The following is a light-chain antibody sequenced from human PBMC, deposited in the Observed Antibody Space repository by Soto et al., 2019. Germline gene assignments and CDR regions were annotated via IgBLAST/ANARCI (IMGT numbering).Light chain of an antibody. CDR3: QHYSSPWR. J-gene: IGKJ1*01. CDR1: QNITTW. CDR2: KAS. Sequence: DIQMTQSPTTLSASAGDTVTLSSRASQNITTWLAWYLQKPGKAPEPLIYKASTLETGAPSRFSGSGSGTEFTLTIRSLQPDEFATYYCQHYSSPWRFGQGTKVDI. V-gene: IGKV1-5*03.